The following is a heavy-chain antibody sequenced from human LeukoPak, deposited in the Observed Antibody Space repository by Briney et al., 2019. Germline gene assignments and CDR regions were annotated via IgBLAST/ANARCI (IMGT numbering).Heavy chain of an antibody. V-gene: IGHV4-34*01. Sequence: PSETLSLTCAVYGGSFSGYYWSWIRQPPGKGLEWIGEINHSGSTNYNPSLKSRVTISVDTSKNQFSLKLSSVTAADTAVYYCARGRVLWFGESNLYYGMDVWGQGTTVTVSS. CDR1: GGSFSGYY. CDR2: INHSGST. J-gene: IGHJ6*02. D-gene: IGHD3-10*01. CDR3: ARGRVLWFGESNLYYGMDV.